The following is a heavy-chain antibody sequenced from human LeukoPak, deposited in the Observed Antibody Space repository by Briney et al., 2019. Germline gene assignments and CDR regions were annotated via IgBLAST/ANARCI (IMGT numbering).Heavy chain of an antibody. Sequence: GGSLRLSCAASGFTFSSYAMHWVRQAPGKGLEWVAVISYDGSNKYYADSVKGRFSISRDNAKNTVYLQMNSLRAEDTGIYYCARGTSAGGPISPFDFWGQGTVVTVSS. D-gene: IGHD6-13*01. CDR3: ARGTSAGGPISPFDF. CDR2: ISYDGSNK. CDR1: GFTFSSYA. J-gene: IGHJ4*02. V-gene: IGHV3-30-3*01.